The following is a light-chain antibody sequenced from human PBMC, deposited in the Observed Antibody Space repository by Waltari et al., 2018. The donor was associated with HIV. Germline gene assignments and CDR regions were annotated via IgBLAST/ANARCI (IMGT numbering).Light chain of an antibody. J-gene: IGKJ4*01. V-gene: IGKV1-39*01. Sequence: QMTPSPSSLSASVGGRLTIPSRASQNIRSSLNWYQQRPGQAPKLLIYCASTLPTGVPARFSGSGSGTDFTLTISSVQPDDFAFYYCQQNYNIRFTFGGGSKVEIK. CDR3: QQNYNIRFT. CDR2: CAS. CDR1: QNIRSS.